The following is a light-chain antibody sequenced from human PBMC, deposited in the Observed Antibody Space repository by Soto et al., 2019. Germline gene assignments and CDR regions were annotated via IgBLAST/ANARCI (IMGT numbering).Light chain of an antibody. CDR3: SAYTRSSTPVG. CDR1: SRDVGGYKY. J-gene: IGLJ2*01. CDR2: DVS. V-gene: IGLV2-14*01. Sequence: QSVLTQPASVSGSPGQSITISCTGTSRDVGGYKYVSWYQQHPGKAPKLMIYDVSNRPSGVSNRFSGSKSGNTASLTISGLQAEDEADYYCSAYTRSSTPVGLGGGTKLTVL.